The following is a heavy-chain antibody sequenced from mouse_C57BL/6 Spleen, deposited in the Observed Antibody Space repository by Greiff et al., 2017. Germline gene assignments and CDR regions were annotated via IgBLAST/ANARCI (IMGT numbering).Heavy chain of an antibody. CDR1: GFTFSDYG. Sequence: EVKLMESGGGLVKPGGSLKLSCAASGFTFSDYGMHWVRQAPEKGLEWVAYISSGSSTINYADTVKGRFTISRDNAKNTRFLQMTSLRSEDTAMYYCARETYGSRRYFDVWGTGTTVTVSS. V-gene: IGHV5-17*01. D-gene: IGHD1-1*01. CDR2: ISSGSSTI. J-gene: IGHJ1*03. CDR3: ARETYGSRRYFDV.